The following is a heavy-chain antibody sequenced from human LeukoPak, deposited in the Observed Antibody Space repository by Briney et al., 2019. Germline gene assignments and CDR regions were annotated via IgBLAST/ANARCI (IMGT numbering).Heavy chain of an antibody. Sequence: GRSLRLSCAASGFTFSSYGMHWVRQAPGKGLEWVAVIWYDGSNKYYADSVKGRFTISRDNSKNTLYLQMNSLRAEDTAVYYCARDPYYDFWSGYYNYYYYGMDVWGQGTTVTVSS. V-gene: IGHV3-33*01. CDR3: ARDPYYDFWSGYYNYYYYGMDV. CDR1: GFTFSSYG. CDR2: IWYDGSNK. D-gene: IGHD3-3*01. J-gene: IGHJ6*02.